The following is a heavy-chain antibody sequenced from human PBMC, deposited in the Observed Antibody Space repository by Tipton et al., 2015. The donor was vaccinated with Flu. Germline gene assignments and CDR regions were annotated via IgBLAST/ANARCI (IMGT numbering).Heavy chain of an antibody. CDR1: RGTFSSYA. Sequence: QSEPEVKKPGSSVKVSCKASRGTFSSYAISWVRQAPGQGLEWMGGIIPIFGTANYAQKFQGRVTITADESTSTAYMELSSLRSEDTAVYYCAPVGDSSGYYSNWGQGTLVTVSS. D-gene: IGHD3-22*01. CDR3: APVGDSSGYYSN. V-gene: IGHV1-69*01. CDR2: IIPIFGTA. J-gene: IGHJ4*02.